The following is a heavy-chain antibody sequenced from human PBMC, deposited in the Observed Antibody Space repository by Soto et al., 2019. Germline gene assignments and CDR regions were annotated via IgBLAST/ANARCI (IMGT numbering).Heavy chain of an antibody. Sequence: QVQLVESGGGVVQPGRSLRLSCAASGFTFSSYGMHWVRQAPGKGLEWVAVIWYDGSNKYYADSVKGRFTISRDNSKNKLYLQMNSLRAEDTAVYYCAREGGYGAYGDGYWGQGTLVTVSS. J-gene: IGHJ4*02. CDR1: GFTFSSYG. CDR3: AREGGYGAYGDGY. CDR2: IWYDGSNK. D-gene: IGHD4-17*01. V-gene: IGHV3-33*01.